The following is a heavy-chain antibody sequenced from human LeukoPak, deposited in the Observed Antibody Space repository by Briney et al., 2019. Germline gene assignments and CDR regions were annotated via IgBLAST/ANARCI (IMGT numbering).Heavy chain of an antibody. CDR1: GGSFSGYY. CDR3: ARGEVGWYFDL. CDR2: ITHSGST. J-gene: IGHJ2*01. Sequence: SETLSLTCAVYGGSFSGYYWSWIRQPPGKGLEWIGEITHSGSTNYNPSLKSRITISVDTSNNQFSLKLSSVTAADTAVYFCARGEVGWYFDLWGRGTLVTVSS. V-gene: IGHV4-34*01.